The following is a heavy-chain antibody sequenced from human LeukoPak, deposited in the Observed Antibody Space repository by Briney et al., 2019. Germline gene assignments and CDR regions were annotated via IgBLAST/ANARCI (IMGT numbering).Heavy chain of an antibody. Sequence: PGGSLRLSCAASGFTFSNTAMSWVRQAPGKGLEWPSIISGSGLNAYYADSVKGRFTISRDNSKNTLYLQMNSLRAEDTTVYYCARGSKSYGDYIRSRIHYFDYWGQGTLVTVSS. CDR2: ISGSGLNA. CDR1: GFTFSNTA. J-gene: IGHJ4*02. CDR3: ARGSKSYGDYIRSRIHYFDY. V-gene: IGHV3-23*01. D-gene: IGHD4-17*01.